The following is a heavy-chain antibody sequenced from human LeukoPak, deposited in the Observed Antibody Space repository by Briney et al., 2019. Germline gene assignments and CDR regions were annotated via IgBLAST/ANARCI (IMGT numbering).Heavy chain of an antibody. D-gene: IGHD6-13*01. V-gene: IGHV3-9*03. J-gene: IGHJ3*02. CDR2: ISWNSGSI. Sequence: GRSMRLSCAASGFTFDDYAMHWVRQAPGKGLEWVSGISWNSGSIGYADSVKGRFTISRDNAKNSLYLQMNSLRAEDMALYYCAKDISSSWLYDAFDIWGQGTMVTVSS. CDR3: AKDISSSWLYDAFDI. CDR1: GFTFDDYA.